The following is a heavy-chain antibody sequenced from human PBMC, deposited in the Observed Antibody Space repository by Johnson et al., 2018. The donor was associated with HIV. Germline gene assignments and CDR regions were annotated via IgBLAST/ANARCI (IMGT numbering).Heavy chain of an antibody. V-gene: IGHV3-30*02. D-gene: IGHD1-26*01. Sequence: QVQLVESGGGVVQPGRSLRLSCAASGFTFSGYAMSWVRQAPGKGLEWVAFIRYDGSNKYYADSVKGRFTISRDNSKNTLYLQMNSLRAEDTAVYYCAKDLIELQGAFDIWGQGTMVTVSS. CDR3: AKDLIELQGAFDI. CDR2: IRYDGSNK. J-gene: IGHJ3*02. CDR1: GFTFSGYA.